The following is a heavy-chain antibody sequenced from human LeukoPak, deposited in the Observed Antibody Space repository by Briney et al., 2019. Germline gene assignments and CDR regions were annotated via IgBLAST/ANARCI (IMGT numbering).Heavy chain of an antibody. J-gene: IGHJ4*02. D-gene: IGHD3-22*01. CDR3: ARDEGDYYDSSGYYFAPYYSDY. CDR1: GFTFSSYS. V-gene: IGHV3-48*01. Sequence: GGSLRLSCAASGFTFSSYSMNWVRQAPGKGLEWVSYISSSSSTIYYADSVKGRFTISRDNAKNSLYLQMNSLRAEDTAVYYCARDEGDYYDSSGYYFAPYYSDYWGQGTLVTVSS. CDR2: ISSSSSTI.